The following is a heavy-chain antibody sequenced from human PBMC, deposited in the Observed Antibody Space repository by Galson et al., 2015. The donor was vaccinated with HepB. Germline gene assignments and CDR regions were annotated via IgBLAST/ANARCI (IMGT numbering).Heavy chain of an antibody. CDR1: GFTFSSYG. V-gene: IGHV3-30*03. CDR2: ISYDGSNK. Sequence: SLRLSCAASGFTFSSYGMHWVRQAPGKGLEWVAVISYDGSNKYYADSVKGRFTISRDNSKNTLYLQMNNLRGEDTAVYYCARNTPSSGYHGLHYGGQGTLVTVSS. D-gene: IGHD5-12*01. J-gene: IGHJ4*02. CDR3: ARNTPSSGYHGLHY.